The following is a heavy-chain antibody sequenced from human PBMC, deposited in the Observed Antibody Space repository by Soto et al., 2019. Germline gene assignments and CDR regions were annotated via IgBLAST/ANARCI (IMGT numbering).Heavy chain of an antibody. CDR3: ARGGETGSTYAFDI. V-gene: IGHV1-18*01. CDR2: FSIYNGHT. CDR1: GYTFTSFG. Sequence: QGQLVQSGAEVKKPGASAKVSCKASGYTFTSFGITWLRQAPGQGLEWMGWFSIYNGHTNYAQKLQGRVTMTIDTSTTTAYMELRSLRSDDSAVYYCARGGETGSTYAFDIWGQGTTVTVSS. D-gene: IGHD1-7*01. J-gene: IGHJ3*02.